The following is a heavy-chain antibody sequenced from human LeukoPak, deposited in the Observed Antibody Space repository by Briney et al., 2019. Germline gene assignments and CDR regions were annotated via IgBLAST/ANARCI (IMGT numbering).Heavy chain of an antibody. CDR1: GFTVSSNY. V-gene: IGHV3-53*01. D-gene: IGHD3-22*01. CDR3: ATERQGYDSSGYYSSYYFDY. J-gene: IGHJ4*02. CDR2: IYSGGST. Sequence: GGSLGLSCAASGFTVSSNYMSWVRQAPGKGLEWVSVIYSGGSTYYADSVKGRFTISRDNSKNTLYLQMNSLRAEDTAVYYCATERQGYDSSGYYSSYYFDYWGQGTLVTVSS.